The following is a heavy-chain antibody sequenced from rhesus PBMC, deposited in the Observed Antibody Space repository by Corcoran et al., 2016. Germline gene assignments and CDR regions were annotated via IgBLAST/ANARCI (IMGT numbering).Heavy chain of an antibody. CDR1: GFTFSDYY. CDR3: AKENSYSGSWNRGPFDY. D-gene: IGHD6-25*01. Sequence: EVQLVESGGGLAKPGGSLRLSCAASGFTFSDYYMDWVRQAPGKGLELVSYISNGGGSTYYADAVQGRFTISRDNSKHTLSLQMNSLRAEDTAVYYCAKENSYSGSWNRGPFDYWGQGVLVTVSS. J-gene: IGHJ4*01. CDR2: ISNGGGST. V-gene: IGHV3S25*01.